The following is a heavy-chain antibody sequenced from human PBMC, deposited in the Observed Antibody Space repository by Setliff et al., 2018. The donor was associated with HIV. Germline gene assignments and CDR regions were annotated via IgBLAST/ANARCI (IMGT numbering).Heavy chain of an antibody. D-gene: IGHD2-21*01. V-gene: IGHV1-3*01. J-gene: IGHJ4*02. CDR2: INAGNGDT. CDR3: VAEMADGIYYFDY. Sequence: ASVKVSCKTSGFTFSNYAIHWVRQAPGQGLEWMGWINAGNGDTRYSPKFQGRVTFTRDSSASTVYMEMSSLRSEDTAVYYCVAEMADGIYYFDYWGQGTLVTVSS. CDR1: GFTFSNYA.